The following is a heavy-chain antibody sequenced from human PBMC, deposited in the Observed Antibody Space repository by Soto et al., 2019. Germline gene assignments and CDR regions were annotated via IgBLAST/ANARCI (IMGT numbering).Heavy chain of an antibody. CDR3: AREGSGSYSPLDY. J-gene: IGHJ4*02. V-gene: IGHV3-43D*04. CDR1: GFTFDDYA. D-gene: IGHD3-10*01. CDR2: ISWDGGST. Sequence: EVQLVESGGVVVQPGGSLRLSCKASGFTFDDYAIHWVRQAPGKGLEWVSLISWDGGSTHYADSVKGRFTISRDNSKNSLYLQMNSLRAEDTALYYCAREGSGSYSPLDYWGQGTLVTVSS.